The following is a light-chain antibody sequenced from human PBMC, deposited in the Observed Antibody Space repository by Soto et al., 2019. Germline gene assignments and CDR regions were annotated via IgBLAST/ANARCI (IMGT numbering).Light chain of an antibody. J-gene: IGKJ1*01. CDR3: QQYKSHSNT. CDR1: QNITNN. CDR2: HAS. V-gene: IGKV1-33*01. Sequence: DVHMTLSASSLSASIGDSVTIICQASQNITNNLIWYQQKPGKAPNLLIYHASKLAKGVTSRFSGSGSGTGFTLTISSLQTDDFATYYCQQYKSHSNTFGQGTKVDI.